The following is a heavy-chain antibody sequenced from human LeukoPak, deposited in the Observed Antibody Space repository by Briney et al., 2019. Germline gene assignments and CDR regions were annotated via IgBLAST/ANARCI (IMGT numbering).Heavy chain of an antibody. D-gene: IGHD2-2*02. CDR3: ARVFRYCSSTSCYTFDY. Sequence: PGRSLRLSCAASGFTFSSYAMHWVRQAPGKGLEWVAVISYDGSNKYYADSVKGRFTISRDNSKNTLYLQMNSLRAEDTAVYYCARVFRYCSSTSCYTFDYWGQGTLVTVSS. CDR2: ISYDGSNK. J-gene: IGHJ4*02. V-gene: IGHV3-30-3*01. CDR1: GFTFSSYA.